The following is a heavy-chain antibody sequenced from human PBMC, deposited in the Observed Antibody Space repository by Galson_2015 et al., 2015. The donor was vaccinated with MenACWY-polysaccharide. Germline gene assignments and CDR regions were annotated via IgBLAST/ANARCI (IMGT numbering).Heavy chain of an antibody. V-gene: IGHV3-74*03. CDR2: ICSDENSI. CDR1: GFTFSSYC. J-gene: IGHJ6*02. CDR3: VRGSSGWRGMDV. D-gene: IGHD6-19*01. Sequence: SLRLSCAASGFTFSSYCIHWVRHAPRKGLVWVSRICSDENSITYAGSVKGRFSISRENAENTVYLQMNSLTAEDTALYYCVRGSSGWRGMDVWGQGTTVTVSS.